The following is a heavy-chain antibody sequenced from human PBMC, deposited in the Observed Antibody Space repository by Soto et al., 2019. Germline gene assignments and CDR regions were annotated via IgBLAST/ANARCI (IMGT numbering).Heavy chain of an antibody. CDR2: IYSGGST. J-gene: IGHJ4*02. Sequence: EVQLLESGGGLIQPGGSLRLSCAASGFTVSSNYMSWVRQAPGKGLEWVSVIYSGGSTYYADSVKGRFTISRDNSKNTLYLQMNSLRAEDTAVYYCASPRPYGDYRLFDYWGQGTLVTVSS. V-gene: IGHV3-53*01. CDR3: ASPRPYGDYRLFDY. CDR1: GFTVSSNY. D-gene: IGHD4-17*01.